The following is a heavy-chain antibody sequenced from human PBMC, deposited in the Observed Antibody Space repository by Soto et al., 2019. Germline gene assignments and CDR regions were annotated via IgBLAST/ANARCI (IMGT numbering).Heavy chain of an antibody. V-gene: IGHV4-59*01. D-gene: IGHD6-6*01. CDR2: IYYSGST. CDR1: GGSISSYY. CDR3: ARWRVYSSSFGFDI. Sequence: PSETLSLTCTVSGGSISSYYWSWIRQPPGKGLEWIGYIYYSGSTNYNPSLKSRVTISVDTSKNQFSLKLSSVTAADTAVYYCARWRVYSSSFGFDIWGQGTMVTVSS. J-gene: IGHJ3*02.